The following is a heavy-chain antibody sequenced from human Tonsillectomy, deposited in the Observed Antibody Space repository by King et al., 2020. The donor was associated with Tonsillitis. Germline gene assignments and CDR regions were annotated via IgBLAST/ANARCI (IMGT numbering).Heavy chain of an antibody. CDR2: INPNSGGT. D-gene: IGHD2-21*02. CDR1: GYTFTGYY. J-gene: IGHJ4*02. Sequence: VQLVESGAEVKKPGASVKVSCKASGYTFTGYYMHWVRQAPGQGLEWMGWINPNSGGTNYAQKFQGRVTMTRDTSISTAYMELSRLRSDDTAVYYCASALAYCGGDCYDYYFDYWGQGTLVTVSS. V-gene: IGHV1-2*02. CDR3: ASALAYCGGDCYDYYFDY.